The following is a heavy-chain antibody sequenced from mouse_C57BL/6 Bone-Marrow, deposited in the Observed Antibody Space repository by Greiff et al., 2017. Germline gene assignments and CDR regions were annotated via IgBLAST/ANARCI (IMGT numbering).Heavy chain of an antibody. Sequence: VQLQQSGTVLARPGASVKMSCKSSGYTFTSYWMHWVKQRPGQGLEWIGAIYPGNSDTSYNQTFKGKAKLTAVPYASTAYMELSSLTNEDSAVYVCSSGGYYASSYYAMDDWGQGTSVTVSS. CDR2: IYPGNSDT. D-gene: IGHD1-1*01. CDR1: GYTFTSYW. CDR3: SSGGYYASSYYAMDD. V-gene: IGHV1-5*01. J-gene: IGHJ4*01.